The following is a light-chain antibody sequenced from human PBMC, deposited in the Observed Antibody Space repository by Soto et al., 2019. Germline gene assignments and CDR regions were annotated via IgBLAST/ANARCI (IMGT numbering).Light chain of an antibody. V-gene: IGLV3-21*02. CDR2: DDA. CDR1: KVENKN. Sequence: SYELAQPPSVSLAPGQTARITCGGEKVENKNVHWYQQKAGQAPVLVVFDDADRPSGIPDRFSGSYSGNTATLTISRVEAGDEADYYCLVWESSSDQYVFGTGTKVTVL. CDR3: LVWESSSDQYV. J-gene: IGLJ1*01.